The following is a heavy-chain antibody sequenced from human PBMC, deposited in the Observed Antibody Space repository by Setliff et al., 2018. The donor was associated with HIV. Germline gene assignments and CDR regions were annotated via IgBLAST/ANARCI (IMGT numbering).Heavy chain of an antibody. CDR1: GYSFTSYW. V-gene: IGHV5-51*01. D-gene: IGHD3-10*01. CDR2: IYPGDSDT. Sequence: HGESPKISCKGSGYSFTSYWIAWLRQMPGKGLEWMGIIYPGDSDTRYSPSFQGQVTISADKSISTAYLQWSSLKASDTAMYYCARHGQYGSGSYYNRPFDFWGQGTLVTVSS. J-gene: IGHJ4*02. CDR3: ARHGQYGSGSYYNRPFDF.